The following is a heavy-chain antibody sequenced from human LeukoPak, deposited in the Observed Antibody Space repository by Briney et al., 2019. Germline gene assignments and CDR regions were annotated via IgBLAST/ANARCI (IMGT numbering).Heavy chain of an antibody. Sequence: ASVKVSCKASGYTFTSYDINWVRQATGQGLEWMGWMNPNSGNTGYAQKFQGRVTITRNTSISTAYMELSSLRSEDTAVYYCARGGYCSSTSCHDVDWFDPWGQGTLVTVSS. CDR1: GYTFTSYD. D-gene: IGHD2-2*01. V-gene: IGHV1-8*03. CDR3: ARGGYCSSTSCHDVDWFDP. CDR2: MNPNSGNT. J-gene: IGHJ5*02.